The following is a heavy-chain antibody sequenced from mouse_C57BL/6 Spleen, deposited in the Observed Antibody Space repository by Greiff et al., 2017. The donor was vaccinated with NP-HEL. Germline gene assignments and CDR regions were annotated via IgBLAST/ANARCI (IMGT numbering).Heavy chain of an antibody. Sequence: QVQLQQPGAELVKPGASVKLSCKASGYTFTSYWMQWVKQRPGQGLEWIGEIDPSDSYSNYNQKFKGKATLTVDTSSSTAYMQLSSLTSEDAAVYYCARLPTGRAMDYWGQGTSVTVSS. CDR1: GYTFTSYW. CDR3: ARLPTGRAMDY. V-gene: IGHV1-50*01. J-gene: IGHJ4*01. CDR2: IDPSDSYS. D-gene: IGHD4-1*02.